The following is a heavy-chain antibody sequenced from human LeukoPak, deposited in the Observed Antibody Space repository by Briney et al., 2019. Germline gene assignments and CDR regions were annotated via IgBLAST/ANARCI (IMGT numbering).Heavy chain of an antibody. V-gene: IGHV4-34*01. Sequence: SETLSLTCAVYGESVCGYYWSTIRQTPGKGLVWIGEIERSGSTRYNSSLKSRVPILVDTRKNQFSLKLSSVTAADAAVYYCASAIVGAPYFDYWGQGTLVTVSS. CDR3: ASAIVGAPYFDY. CDR1: GESVCGYY. D-gene: IGHD1-26*01. J-gene: IGHJ4*02. CDR2: IERSGST.